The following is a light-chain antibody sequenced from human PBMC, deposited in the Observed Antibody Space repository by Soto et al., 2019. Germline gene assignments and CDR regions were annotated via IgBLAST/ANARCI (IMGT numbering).Light chain of an antibody. CDR3: SSYRGSSTLV. V-gene: IGLV2-14*01. CDR1: SSDVGGYNY. Sequence: QSALTQPASVSGSPGQSISISCTGTSSDVGGYNYVSWYQQRPGKAPKLMIYEVSNRPSGVSNRFSGSKSGNTASLTISGLQAEDEADYYCSSYRGSSTLVFGGGTKLTVL. CDR2: EVS. J-gene: IGLJ2*01.